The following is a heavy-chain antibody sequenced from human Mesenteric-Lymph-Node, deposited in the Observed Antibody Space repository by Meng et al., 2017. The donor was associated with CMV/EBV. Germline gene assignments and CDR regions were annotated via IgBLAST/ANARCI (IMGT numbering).Heavy chain of an antibody. J-gene: IGHJ4*02. Sequence: GDSFSRNAISWVRQAPGQGLEWMGGIIPIVATANYAQKFQDRVTITADSSTSTAYMELSSLRSEDTAVYYCARGAGDSSTWFSTFDHWGQGTLVTVSS. CDR1: GDSFSRNA. D-gene: IGHD6-13*01. CDR2: IIPIVATA. V-gene: IGHV1-69*06. CDR3: ARGAGDSSTWFSTFDH.